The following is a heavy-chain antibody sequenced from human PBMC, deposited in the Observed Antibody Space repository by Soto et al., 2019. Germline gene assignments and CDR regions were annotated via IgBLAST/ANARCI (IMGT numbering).Heavy chain of an antibody. CDR3: AKDLTGGGAFDT. D-gene: IGHD3-10*01. Sequence: EVQLLESGGGLAQPGGSLRLCCAASGFTFSSYAMSWVRQAPGKGLEWVSTIGASGFNTYYADSVKGRFTISSDNSKSTLYLHMSSLRAEDTAVYYCAKDLTGGGAFDTWGQGTMVTVSS. CDR1: GFTFSSYA. V-gene: IGHV3-23*01. CDR2: IGASGFNT. J-gene: IGHJ3*02.